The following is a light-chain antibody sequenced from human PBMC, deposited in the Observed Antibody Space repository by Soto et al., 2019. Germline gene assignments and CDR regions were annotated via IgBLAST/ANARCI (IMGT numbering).Light chain of an antibody. J-gene: IGKJ1*01. Sequence: EIVLTQSPGTLSLSPGERATLSCRASQSVTSPFLAWYQQKPGQPPRLLIYSISGRATGIPDRFSGSGSGTDFTLTISSLEPEDSAVYYCQQYGSSPRTFGQGTKVEV. CDR1: QSVTSPF. V-gene: IGKV3-20*01. CDR2: SIS. CDR3: QQYGSSPRT.